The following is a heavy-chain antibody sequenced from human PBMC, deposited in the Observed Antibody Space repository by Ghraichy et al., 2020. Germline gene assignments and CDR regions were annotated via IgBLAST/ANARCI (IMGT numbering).Heavy chain of an antibody. Sequence: GESLNISCAASGFTFSSYAMSWVRQAPGKGLEWVSAISGSGGSTYYADSVKGRSTISRDNSKNTLYLQMNSLRAEDTAVYYCAKSSAAVAGTYPHYYYYGMDVWGQGTTVTVSS. J-gene: IGHJ6*02. CDR2: ISGSGGST. CDR3: AKSSAAVAGTYPHYYYYGMDV. V-gene: IGHV3-23*01. CDR1: GFTFSSYA. D-gene: IGHD6-19*01.